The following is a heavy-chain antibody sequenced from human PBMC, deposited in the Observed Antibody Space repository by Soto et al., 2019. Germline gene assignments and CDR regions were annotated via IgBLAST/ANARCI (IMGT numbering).Heavy chain of an antibody. CDR1: GFGFHTYW. CDR3: TRDWADYYGSGNYYHRLDP. CDR2: INSDGDTS. V-gene: IGHV3-74*01. D-gene: IGHD3-10*01. Sequence: PGGSLRLSCVASGFGFHTYWMHWVRQVPGKGLVWVARINSDGDTSTYADSVKGRFSISRDNTKNTLFLQMNGLRDDDTAVYYCTRDWADYYGSGNYYHRLDPWGQGALVTVYS. J-gene: IGHJ5*02.